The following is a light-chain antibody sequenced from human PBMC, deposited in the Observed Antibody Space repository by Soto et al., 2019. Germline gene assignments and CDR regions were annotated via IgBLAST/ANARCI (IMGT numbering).Light chain of an antibody. Sequence: QSALTQPASVSGSPGQSITISCTGTSSDVGGYNYVSWYQQHPGTSPKLMIYEVSSRPLGVSNRFSGSKSGNTASLTISGLQAGDEADYFCSSYKTSSSYVFGPGTKVTVL. CDR3: SSYKTSSSYV. V-gene: IGLV2-14*01. J-gene: IGLJ1*01. CDR1: SSDVGGYNY. CDR2: EVS.